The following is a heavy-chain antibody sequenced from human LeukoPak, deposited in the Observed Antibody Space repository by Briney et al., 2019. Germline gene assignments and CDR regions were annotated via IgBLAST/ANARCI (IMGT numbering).Heavy chain of an antibody. CDR3: AKGDCGGTCLLIDN. CDR2: IIPIFGTA. CDR1: GGTFSSYA. V-gene: IGHV1-69*13. D-gene: IGHD2-15*01. J-gene: IGHJ4*02. Sequence: GASVKVSCKASGGTFSSYAISWVRQAPGQGLEWMGGIIPIFGTANYAQKFQGRVTITADESTSTAYMELSSLRSEDTAVYFCAKGDCGGTCLLIDNWGQGTLVTVSS.